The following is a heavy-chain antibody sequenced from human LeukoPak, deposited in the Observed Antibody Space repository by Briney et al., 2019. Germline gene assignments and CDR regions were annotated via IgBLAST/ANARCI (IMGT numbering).Heavy chain of an antibody. CDR1: GGSFSGYY. V-gene: IGHV4-34*01. CDR3: ARAPGVDYYDSSGYYHFDAFDI. J-gene: IGHJ3*02. CDR2: INHSGST. D-gene: IGHD3-22*01. Sequence: SETLSLTCAVYGGSFSGYYWSWIRQPPGKGLEWIGEINHSGSTNYNPSLKSRVTISVDTSKNQFSLKLSSVTAADTAVYYCARAPGVDYYDSSGYYHFDAFDIWGQGTMVTVSS.